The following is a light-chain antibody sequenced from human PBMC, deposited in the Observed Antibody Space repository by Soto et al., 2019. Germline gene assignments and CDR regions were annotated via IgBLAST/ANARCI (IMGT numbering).Light chain of an antibody. CDR2: GAS. V-gene: IGKV3-15*01. J-gene: IGKJ1*01. CDR3: QHYETYSWT. CDR1: QSISRN. Sequence: EIVMTQSPATLSASPGARATLSCRASQSISRNLAWYQQKPGQAPRLLIYGASTRDPGIPDRFSGSGSGTEFTLTISSLQSEDFATYYCQHYETYSWTFGQGTKVEIK.